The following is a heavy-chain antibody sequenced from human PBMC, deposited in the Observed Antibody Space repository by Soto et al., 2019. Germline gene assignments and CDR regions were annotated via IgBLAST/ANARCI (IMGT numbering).Heavy chain of an antibody. D-gene: IGHD3-22*01. CDR2: IWYDGSNK. V-gene: IGHV3-33*01. J-gene: IGHJ4*02. CDR1: GFTFSSYG. CDR3: ARDLYYDSSGYLDY. Sequence: PGGSLRLSCAASGFTFSSYGMHWVRQAPGKGLEWVAVIWYDGSNKYYADSVKGRFTISRDNSKNTLYLQMNSLRAEDTAVYYCARDLYYDSSGYLDYWGQGTLVTVSS.